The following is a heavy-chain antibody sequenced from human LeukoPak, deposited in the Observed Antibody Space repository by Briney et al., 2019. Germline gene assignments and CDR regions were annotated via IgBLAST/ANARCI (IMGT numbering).Heavy chain of an antibody. V-gene: IGHV4-59*12. Sequence: SETLSLTCTVSGGSISSYYWSWIRQPPGKGLEWIGSIYYSGSTYYNPSLKSRVTISVDTSKNQFSLKLSSVTAADTAVYYCARRAWFNAFDIWGQGTMVTVSS. CDR3: ARRAWFNAFDI. D-gene: IGHD3-10*01. J-gene: IGHJ3*02. CDR2: IYYSGST. CDR1: GGSISSYY.